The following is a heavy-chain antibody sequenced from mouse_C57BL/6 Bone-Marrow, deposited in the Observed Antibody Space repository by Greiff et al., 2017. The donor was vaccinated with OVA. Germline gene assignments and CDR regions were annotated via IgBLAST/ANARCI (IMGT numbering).Heavy chain of an antibody. CDR2: ISSGGSYT. D-gene: IGHD2-1*01. CDR1: GFTFSSYG. V-gene: IGHV5-6*01. J-gene: IGHJ3*01. CDR3: ARPYGNLAWFAY. Sequence: EVKLVESGGDLVKPGGSLKLSCAASGFTFSSYGMSWVRQTRDKRLEWVATISSGGSYTYYPDSVKGRFTISRDNAKNTLYLQMSSLKSEDTAMYYCARPYGNLAWFAYWGQGTLVTVSA.